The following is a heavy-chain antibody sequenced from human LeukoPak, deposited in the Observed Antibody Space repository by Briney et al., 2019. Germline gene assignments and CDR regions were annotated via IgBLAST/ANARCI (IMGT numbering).Heavy chain of an antibody. CDR2: INSDGINT. CDR1: GFTFSNYW. Sequence: PGGSLRLSCAASGFTFSNYWMHWVRQAPGKGLVWVSRINSDGINTSYADSVKGRFTISRDNAKNTPNLQMNSLRAEDTAVYYCAKDHPYYDSSGYYQHWGQGTLVTVSS. D-gene: IGHD3-22*01. V-gene: IGHV3-74*01. CDR3: AKDHPYYDSSGYYQH. J-gene: IGHJ1*01.